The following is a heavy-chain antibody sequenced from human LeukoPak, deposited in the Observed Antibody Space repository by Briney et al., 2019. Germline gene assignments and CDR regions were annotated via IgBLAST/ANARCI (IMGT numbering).Heavy chain of an antibody. CDR1: GYTLSELS. CDR3: ARSTYSGSYYWNY. CDR2: FDPEDGET. V-gene: IGHV1-24*01. D-gene: IGHD1-26*01. Sequence: EASVKVSCKVSGYTLSELSIHWVRQAPGKGLEWMGGFDPEDGETIYAQKFQGRVTMTEDTSTDTAYMELTSLRSEDTAVYYCARSTYSGSYYWNYRGQGTLVTVSS. J-gene: IGHJ4*02.